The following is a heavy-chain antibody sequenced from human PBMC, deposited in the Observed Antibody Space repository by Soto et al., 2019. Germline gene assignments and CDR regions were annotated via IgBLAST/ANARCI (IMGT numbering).Heavy chain of an antibody. Sequence: QVQLVQSGAEVKKPGPSVKVSCKASGGTFSSYAISWVRQAPGQGLEWMGGIIPIFGTANYAQKFQGRVTITADESTSTAYMELSSLRSEDTAVYYCARDPYYYDSSALGYFDYWGQGTLVTVSS. CDR2: IIPIFGTA. J-gene: IGHJ4*02. D-gene: IGHD3-22*01. CDR1: GGTFSSYA. CDR3: ARDPYYYDSSALGYFDY. V-gene: IGHV1-69*01.